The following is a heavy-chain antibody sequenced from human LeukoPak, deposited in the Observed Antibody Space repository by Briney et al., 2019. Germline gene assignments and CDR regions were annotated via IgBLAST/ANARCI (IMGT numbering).Heavy chain of an antibody. CDR1: GGSISSYY. D-gene: IGHD3-10*01. V-gene: IGHV4-4*07. CDR3: AGDPNYHYDSGSHYFDY. CDR2: FYTSGST. Sequence: SETLSLTCTVSGGSISSYYWSWIRQPAGKGLEWIGRFYTSGSTNYNPSLKSRATMSVDTSKNQFSLKLSSVTAADTAVYYCAGDPNYHYDSGSHYFDYWGQGALVTVSS. J-gene: IGHJ4*02.